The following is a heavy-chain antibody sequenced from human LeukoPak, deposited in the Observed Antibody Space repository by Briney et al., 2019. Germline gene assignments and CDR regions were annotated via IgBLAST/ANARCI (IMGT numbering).Heavy chain of an antibody. Sequence: SETLSLTCAVSGGSISSGGYSWSWIRQPPGKGLEWIGYIYHSGITYYNPSLKTRVTISMDRSKNQFSLNLSSVTAADTAVYYCAREYYSLSGTNWFDPWGQGTLVTVSS. CDR2: IYHSGIT. CDR3: AREYYSLSGTNWFDP. V-gene: IGHV4-30-2*01. D-gene: IGHD3-10*01. CDR1: GGSISSGGYS. J-gene: IGHJ5*02.